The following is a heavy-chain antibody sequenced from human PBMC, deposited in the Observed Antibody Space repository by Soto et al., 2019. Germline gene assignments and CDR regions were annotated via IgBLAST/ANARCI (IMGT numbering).Heavy chain of an antibody. CDR2: IWYDGSNK. J-gene: IGHJ6*02. V-gene: IGHV3-33*06. CDR1: GFTFSSYG. Sequence: PGGSLRLSCAASGFTFSSYGMHWVRQAPGKGLEWVTVIWYDGSNKYYADSVKGRFTISRDNSKNTLYLQMNSLRAEDTALYYCAKGRSYYYYYGVDVWGQGTTVTVSS. CDR3: AKGRSYYYYYGVDV.